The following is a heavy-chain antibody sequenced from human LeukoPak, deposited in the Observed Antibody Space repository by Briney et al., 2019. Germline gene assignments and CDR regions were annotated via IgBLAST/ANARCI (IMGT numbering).Heavy chain of an antibody. V-gene: IGHV3-21*06. Sequence: GGSLRLSCAASGFTYSTYNMNWVRQAPGKGLEWVSSITSGGTYTYYADSVKGRFTTSRDNAKNSLSLQLSSLRAEDTAVYYCARGHYDILTASYKWTPDYWGQGILVTVSS. CDR2: ITSGGTYT. D-gene: IGHD3-9*01. CDR1: GFTYSTYN. J-gene: IGHJ4*02. CDR3: ARGHYDILTASYKWTPDY.